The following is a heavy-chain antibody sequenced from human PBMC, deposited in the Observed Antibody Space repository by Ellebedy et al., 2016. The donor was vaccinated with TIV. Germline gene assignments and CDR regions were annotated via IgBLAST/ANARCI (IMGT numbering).Heavy chain of an antibody. CDR1: GFRFDSYS. D-gene: IGHD1-1*01. Sequence: GESLKISCVASGFRFDSYSMTWVRQAPGKGLEWVSGLSAGGSITNYADSVKGRFTISRDNSKNTLYLQMNNLRAEDTAVYYCVRGQQVARDWGQGTLVTVSS. J-gene: IGHJ4*02. V-gene: IGHV3-23*01. CDR3: VRGQQVARD. CDR2: LSAGGSIT.